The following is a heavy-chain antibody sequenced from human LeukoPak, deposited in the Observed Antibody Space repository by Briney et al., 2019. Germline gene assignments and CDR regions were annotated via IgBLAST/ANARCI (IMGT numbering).Heavy chain of an antibody. CDR1: GYTFTSYD. J-gene: IGHJ4*02. CDR2: MNPNSGNT. CDR3: ARVRSHYYGSGSLIY. D-gene: IGHD3-10*01. V-gene: IGHV1-8*01. Sequence: ASVKVSCKASGYTFTSYDINWVGQASGQGLEWMGWMNPNSGNTGYAQKFQGRVTMTRNTSISTAYMELSSLRSEDTAVYYCARVRSHYYGSGSLIYWGQGTLVTVSS.